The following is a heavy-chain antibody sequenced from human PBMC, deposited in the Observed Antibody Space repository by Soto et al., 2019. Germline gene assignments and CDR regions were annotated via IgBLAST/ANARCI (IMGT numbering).Heavy chain of an antibody. Sequence: ASVKVSCKASGYTFTSYDINWVRQATGQGLEWMGWMNPNSGNTGYAQKFQGRVTMTRNTSISTAYMELSSLRSEDTAVYYCARESTITDSYYYNGMDVWGQGTTVTVSS. CDR1: GYTFTSYD. D-gene: IGHD1-20*01. J-gene: IGHJ6*02. CDR2: MNPNSGNT. V-gene: IGHV1-8*01. CDR3: ARESTITDSYYYNGMDV.